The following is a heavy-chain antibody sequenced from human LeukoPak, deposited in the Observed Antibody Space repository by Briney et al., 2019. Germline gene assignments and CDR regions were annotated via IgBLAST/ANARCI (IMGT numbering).Heavy chain of an antibody. J-gene: IGHJ6*03. V-gene: IGHV3-21*01. CDR1: GFTFSSYS. CDR2: ISSSSSYI. CDR3: ARVYYDILDYMDV. Sequence: KAGGSLRLSCAASGFTFSSYSMNWDRQAPGKGLEWVSSISSSSSYIYYADSVKGRFTISRDNAKNSLYLQMNSLRAEDTAVYYCARVYYDILDYMDVWGKGTTVTVSS. D-gene: IGHD3-9*01.